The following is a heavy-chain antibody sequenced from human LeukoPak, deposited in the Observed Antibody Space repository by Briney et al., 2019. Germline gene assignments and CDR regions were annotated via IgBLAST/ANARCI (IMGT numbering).Heavy chain of an antibody. J-gene: IGHJ4*02. CDR1: GYTFTAYS. CDR3: ARAGYCSDGKCYTFDY. V-gene: IGHV1-2*02. Sequence: GASVKVSCKASGYTFTAYSMHWLRQSPGQRLEWMGWINANSGGTDCAQRFQGRVTMTRDTSITMLYMEMSSLTPDDTAVYYCARAGYCSDGKCYTFDYWGQGTLVTVSS. CDR2: INANSGGT. D-gene: IGHD2-15*01.